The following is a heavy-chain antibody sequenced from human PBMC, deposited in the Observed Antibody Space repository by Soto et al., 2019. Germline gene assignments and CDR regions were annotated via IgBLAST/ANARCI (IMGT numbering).Heavy chain of an antibody. CDR1: GFTVNSYY. V-gene: IGHV3-66*01. Sequence: EVQLVESGGGLVQPGGSLRLSREASGFTVNSYYMSWVRQAPGKGLEWVAVIHTGGVTYYADSVKGRFIISRDNSKNTLYLQMNSLRAEDTAVYYCAREKGTGDWDNFFHYWGQGALVTVSS. CDR2: IHTGGVT. J-gene: IGHJ4*02. D-gene: IGHD3-3*01. CDR3: AREKGTGDWDNFFHY.